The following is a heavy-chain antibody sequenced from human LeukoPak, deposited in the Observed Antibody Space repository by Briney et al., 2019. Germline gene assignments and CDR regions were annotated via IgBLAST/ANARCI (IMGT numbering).Heavy chain of an antibody. CDR3: ARPWDAFDI. CDR1: GFNVISNY. V-gene: IGHV3-53*01. J-gene: IGHJ3*02. CDR2: IYSDDTT. Sequence: GGSLRLSCAASGFNVISNYMNWVRHAPGKGLERVTVIYSDDTTYYADSVKGRFTISRDNSRNTLYLQMNSLRPEDTAVYYCARPWDAFDIWGQGTMVTVSS.